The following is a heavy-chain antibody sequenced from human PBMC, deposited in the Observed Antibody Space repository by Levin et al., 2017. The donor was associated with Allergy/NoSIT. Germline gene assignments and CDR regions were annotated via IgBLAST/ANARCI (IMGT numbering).Heavy chain of an antibody. Sequence: GESLKISCKGSGYSFTSYWIGWVRQMPGKGLEWMGIIYPGDSDTRYSPSFQGQVTISADKSISTAYLQWSSLKASDTAMYYCARLISGTGLPLRLSTLDYWGQGTLVTVSS. D-gene: IGHD3/OR15-3a*01. CDR3: ARLISGTGLPLRLSTLDY. V-gene: IGHV5-51*01. CDR1: GYSFTSYW. J-gene: IGHJ4*02. CDR2: IYPGDSDT.